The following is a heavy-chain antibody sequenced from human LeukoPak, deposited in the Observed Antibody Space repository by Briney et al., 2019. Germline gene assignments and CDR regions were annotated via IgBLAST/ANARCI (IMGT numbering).Heavy chain of an antibody. CDR1: GYTFTSYG. CDR3: ASKWYFDY. J-gene: IGHJ4*02. D-gene: IGHD1-26*01. CDR2: ISAYNGNT. V-gene: IGHV1-18*01. Sequence: ASVKVSCTASGYTFTSYGISWVRQAPGQGLEWMGWISAYNGNTNYAQKLQGRVTITRDTSASTAYMELSSLRSEDTAVYYCASKWYFDYWGQGTLVTVSS.